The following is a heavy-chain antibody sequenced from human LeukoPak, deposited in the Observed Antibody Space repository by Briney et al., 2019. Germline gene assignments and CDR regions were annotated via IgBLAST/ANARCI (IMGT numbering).Heavy chain of an antibody. V-gene: IGHV1-3*01. Sequence: ASVKVSCKASGGTFSSYAISWVRQAPGQRLEWMGWINAGNGNTKYSQKFQGRVTITRDTSASTAYMELSSLRSEDTAVYYCARDLRGYSYYYGMDVWGQGTTVTVSS. J-gene: IGHJ6*02. CDR2: INAGNGNT. D-gene: IGHD5-12*01. CDR3: ARDLRGYSYYYGMDV. CDR1: GGTFSSYA.